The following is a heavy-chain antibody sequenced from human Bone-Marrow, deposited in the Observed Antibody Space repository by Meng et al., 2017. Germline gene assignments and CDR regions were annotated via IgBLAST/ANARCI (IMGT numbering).Heavy chain of an antibody. CDR2: IGTKPKSYAA. Sequence: EVPLVASWGGLVQPGWSLKLSCAGSGVSLRDSDIHWVRQASGKGLEWVGRIGTKPKSYAAAYAASVRGRFTISRDDSNNMAFLQMNSLKTEDTAVYFCTIYIRGHIWGQGTMVTVSS. J-gene: IGHJ3*02. CDR3: TIYIRGHI. CDR1: GVSLRDSD. D-gene: IGHD3-10*01. V-gene: IGHV3-73*02.